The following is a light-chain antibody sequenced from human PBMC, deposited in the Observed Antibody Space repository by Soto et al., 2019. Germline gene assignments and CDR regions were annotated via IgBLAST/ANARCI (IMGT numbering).Light chain of an antibody. J-gene: IGLJ1*01. CDR1: SSDVGGYNY. Sequence: QSALTQPRSVSGSPGQSVAISCTGTSSDVGGYNYVSWYQQHPGKAPKVMIFDVNKRPSGVPDRFSGSKSGNTASLTISGLPAEDEADYYCCSYAGRYTYVFGTGTKLTVL. CDR2: DVN. V-gene: IGLV2-11*01. CDR3: CSYAGRYTYV.